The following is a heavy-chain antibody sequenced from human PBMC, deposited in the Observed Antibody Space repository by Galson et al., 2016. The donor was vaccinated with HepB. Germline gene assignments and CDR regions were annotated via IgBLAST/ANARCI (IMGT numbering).Heavy chain of an antibody. CDR3: ATEGGTSGRAGYLDY. J-gene: IGHJ4*02. Sequence: SLRLSCAASGLTLSNHVIHCVRQASGKGLEWVAAISVDGVGKYYADSVKGRFTVSRDNSKNIVYLQMNSVRVEDTAIYFCATEGGTSGRAGYLDYWGRGTLVTVSS. D-gene: IGHD6-25*01. V-gene: IGHV3-30-3*01. CDR2: ISVDGVGK. CDR1: GLTLSNHV.